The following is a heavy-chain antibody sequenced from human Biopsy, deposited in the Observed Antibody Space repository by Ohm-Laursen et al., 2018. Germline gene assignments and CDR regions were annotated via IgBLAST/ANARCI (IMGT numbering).Heavy chain of an antibody. J-gene: IGHJ4*02. CDR2: ISGYNGNT. CDR1: GYKFTSYG. D-gene: IGHD6-25*01. CDR3: ARIAAAGWDDY. Sequence: SSVKVSCKSSGYKFTSYGMSWVRQAPGQGFEWMGRISGYNGNTNYAQKSQGRITMTIDAATSTGYMDLRSLKSDDTAVYYCARIAAAGWDDYWGQGTLVTVSS. V-gene: IGHV1-18*01.